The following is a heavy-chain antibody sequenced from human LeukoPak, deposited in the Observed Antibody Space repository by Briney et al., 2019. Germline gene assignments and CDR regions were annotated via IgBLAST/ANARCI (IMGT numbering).Heavy chain of an antibody. CDR1: GYTFTSYG. J-gene: IGHJ4*02. D-gene: IGHD3-10*01. V-gene: IGHV1-18*01. Sequence: GASVKVSCKASGYTFTSYGISWVRQAPGQGLEWMGWISAYNGSTNYAQKLQGRVTMTTDTSTSTAYMELRSLRSDDTAVYYCARDDLWFGELLYSRDYYYFDYWGQGTLVTVSS. CDR3: ARDDLWFGELLYSRDYYYFDY. CDR2: ISAYNGST.